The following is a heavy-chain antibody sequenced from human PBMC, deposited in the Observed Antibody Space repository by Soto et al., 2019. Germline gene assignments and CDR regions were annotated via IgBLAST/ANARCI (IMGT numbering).Heavy chain of an antibody. V-gene: IGHV4-59*01. J-gene: IGHJ3*02. CDR1: GGSISSYY. CDR2: IYYSGST. CDR3: ARGLRFLEWSFDAFDI. Sequence: PSETLSLTCTVSGGSISSYYWSWIRQPPGKGLEWIGYIYYSGSTNYNPSLKSRVTISVDTSKNQFSLKLSSVTAADTAVYYCARGLRFLEWSFDAFDIWGQGTMVTVS. D-gene: IGHD3-3*01.